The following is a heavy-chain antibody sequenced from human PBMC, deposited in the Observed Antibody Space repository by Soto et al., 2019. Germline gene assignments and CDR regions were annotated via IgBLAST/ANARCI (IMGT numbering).Heavy chain of an antibody. CDR1: GYTFTSYW. Sequence: PGESLKISCKASGYTFTSYWIGWVRQMPGKGLEWMGIIYPSDSDTRYSPSFQGQVTISADKSISTAYLQWSSLKASDTAMYYCARPGGSGWHIFHHWGQGTLVTVSS. V-gene: IGHV5-51*01. D-gene: IGHD6-25*01. CDR3: ARPGGSGWHIFHH. J-gene: IGHJ1*01. CDR2: IYPSDSDT.